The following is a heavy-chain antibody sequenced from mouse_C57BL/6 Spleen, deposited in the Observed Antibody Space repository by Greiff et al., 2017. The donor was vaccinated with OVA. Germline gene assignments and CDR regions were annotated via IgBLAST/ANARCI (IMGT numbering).Heavy chain of an antibody. J-gene: IGHJ4*01. V-gene: IGHV1-39*01. CDR2: ISPNYGTT. CDR3: AKANWDLYYAMDY. CDR1: GYSFTDYN. D-gene: IGHD4-1*01. Sequence: VQLQQSGPELVKPGASVKISCKASGYSFTDYNMNWVKQSNGKSLEWIGVISPNYGTTSYNQKFKGKATLTVDQSSSTTNMQLNILTSEYSAVYYCAKANWDLYYAMDYWGQGTSVTVSS.